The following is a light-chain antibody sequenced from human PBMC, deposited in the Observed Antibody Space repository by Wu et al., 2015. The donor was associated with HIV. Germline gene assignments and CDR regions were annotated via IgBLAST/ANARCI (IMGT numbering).Light chain of an antibody. Sequence: EVVMTQSPATLSLSPGERVTLSCRASQSVSSRYLAWYQQKPGQAPRLLIYGASNRATGTPDRFSGSGSGTDFTLTISKLEPEDFVVYFCQQYGSSPPTFGQGPSWRSN. CDR3: QQYGSSPPT. J-gene: IGKJ2*01. CDR1: QSVSSRY. CDR2: GAS. V-gene: IGKV3-20*01.